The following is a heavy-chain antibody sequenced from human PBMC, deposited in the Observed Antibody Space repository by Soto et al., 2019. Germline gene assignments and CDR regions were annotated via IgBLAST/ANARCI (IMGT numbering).Heavy chain of an antibody. Sequence: EVQLVESGGGLVQPGGSLRLSCAASGFTFIRYWMHWVRQAPGKGLVWVSRMNSDGSTTVYADSVKGRFTISRDNAKNTLYLQMNSLRADDTAVYYCARGADYYDSSTSSDWFDPWGQGTLVTVSS. J-gene: IGHJ5*02. V-gene: IGHV3-74*01. D-gene: IGHD3-22*01. CDR3: ARGADYYDSSTSSDWFDP. CDR1: GFTFIRYW. CDR2: MNSDGSTT.